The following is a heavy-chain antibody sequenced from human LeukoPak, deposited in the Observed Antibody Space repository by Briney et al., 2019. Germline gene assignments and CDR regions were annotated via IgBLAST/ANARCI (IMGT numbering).Heavy chain of an antibody. D-gene: IGHD2-8*02. J-gene: IGHJ4*02. Sequence: GGSLRLSCVVSGFTFSSYGMSWVRQAPGKGLEWVSGISGSGGYTYYADSVKGRFTISRDNSKNTLFLQMNSLRAEDTAVYYCAKDLSLLVAAFDYWGQGTLVTVSS. CDR3: AKDLSLLVAAFDY. CDR2: ISGSGGYT. V-gene: IGHV3-23*01. CDR1: GFTFSSYG.